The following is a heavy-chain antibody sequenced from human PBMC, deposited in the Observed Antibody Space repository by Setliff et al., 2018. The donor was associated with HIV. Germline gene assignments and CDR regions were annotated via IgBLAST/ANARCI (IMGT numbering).Heavy chain of an antibody. CDR1: GYTFSSYA. V-gene: IGHV1-69*05. CDR3: VREARGGYFDY. J-gene: IGHJ4*02. CDR2: IIATVGAT. Sequence: SVKVSCKVSGYTFSSYAINWVRQAPGQGLEWMGGIIATVGATSYSQNFQDRFTVTTDESTGTTYMDLSSLKSEDTAVYYCVREARGGYFDYWGQGTLVTVSS. D-gene: IGHD2-15*01.